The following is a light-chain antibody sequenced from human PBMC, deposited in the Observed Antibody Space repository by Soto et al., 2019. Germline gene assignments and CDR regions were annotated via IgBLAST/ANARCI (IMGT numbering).Light chain of an antibody. CDR3: LQDYNYPRT. CDR2: AAS. Sequence: AIQMTRSPSSLSASIGDRVTITCRASQAIRNDLGWYQQKPGRAPNLLIYAASNLQSGVPSRFSGSGFGTDFTLTISSLQPEDFATYYCLQDYNYPRTFGQGTKVEIK. CDR1: QAIRND. V-gene: IGKV1-6*01. J-gene: IGKJ1*01.